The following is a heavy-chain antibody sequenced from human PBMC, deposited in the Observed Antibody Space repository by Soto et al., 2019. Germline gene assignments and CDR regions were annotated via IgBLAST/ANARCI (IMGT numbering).Heavy chain of an antibody. Sequence: ASVKVSCKASGYTFTTYGISWVRQAPGQGLEWMGWISAYNDNTKYVQDLQGRVTMTTDTSTTTAYMELRSLRSDDTAVYYCAREYCSGGSYYGTDYWGQGTLVTVSS. CDR2: ISAYNDNT. D-gene: IGHD2-15*01. J-gene: IGHJ4*02. V-gene: IGHV1-18*01. CDR1: GYTFTTYG. CDR3: AREYCSGGSYYGTDY.